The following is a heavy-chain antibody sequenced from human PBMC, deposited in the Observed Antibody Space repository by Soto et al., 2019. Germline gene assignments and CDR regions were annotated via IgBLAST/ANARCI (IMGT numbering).Heavy chain of an antibody. J-gene: IGHJ3*02. CDR1: GYSFTSDW. CDR3: ASCDNWKSRCAFDI. Sequence: GESLKISCMGSGYSFTSDWIAWLRQMPGKRLEWMGIIYPGDSDTRYRPSFQGQVTLSADKSISTAYLQWSSLKASDTAMYYCASCDNWKSRCAFDIWGQGTMVTVSS. CDR2: IYPGDSDT. V-gene: IGHV5-51*01. D-gene: IGHD1-20*01.